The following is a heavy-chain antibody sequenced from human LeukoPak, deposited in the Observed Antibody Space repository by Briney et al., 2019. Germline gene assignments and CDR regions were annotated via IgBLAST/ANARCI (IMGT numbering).Heavy chain of an antibody. CDR3: ARDYDILTGYLDY. Sequence: ASVKVSCKASGYTFRNYGITWVRQAPGQGLEWMGWISAYNGDTHFAQNLQGRVTMTTDTSTSTAYMELRSLRSDDTAVYYCARDYDILTGYLDYWGQGTLVTVSS. CDR1: GYTFRNYG. V-gene: IGHV1-18*01. CDR2: ISAYNGDT. J-gene: IGHJ4*02. D-gene: IGHD3-9*01.